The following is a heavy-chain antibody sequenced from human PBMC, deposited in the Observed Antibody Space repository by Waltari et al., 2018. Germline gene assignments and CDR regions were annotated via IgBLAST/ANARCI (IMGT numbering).Heavy chain of an antibody. CDR2: IHYTGST. CDR1: GGSISNGDYH. CDR3: MRDQRSTVLD. D-gene: IGHD1-1*01. V-gene: IGHV4-39*07. J-gene: IGHJ4*02. Sequence: QLQLQESGPGLVKPSETLSLTCTVSGGSISNGDYHWGWVRQPPGKGLGSISTIHYTGSTYYTPSLKSRLTISVDTSKNQFSLKLSSVTAADTAVYHCMRDQRSTVLDWGQGTLVTVSS.